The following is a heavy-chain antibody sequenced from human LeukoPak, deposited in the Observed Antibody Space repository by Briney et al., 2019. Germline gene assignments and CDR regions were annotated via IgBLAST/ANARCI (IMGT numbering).Heavy chain of an antibody. D-gene: IGHD5-18*01. V-gene: IGHV3-9*01. J-gene: IGHJ4*02. CDR2: ISWNSGSI. CDR1: GFTFDDYA. CDR3: AKAPGYSYGNSFDY. Sequence: GGPLRLSCAASGFTFDDYAMHWVRQAPGKGLEWVSGISWNSGSIGYADSVKGRFTISRDNAKNSLYLQMNSLRAEDTALYYCAKAPGYSYGNSFDYWGQGTLVTVSS.